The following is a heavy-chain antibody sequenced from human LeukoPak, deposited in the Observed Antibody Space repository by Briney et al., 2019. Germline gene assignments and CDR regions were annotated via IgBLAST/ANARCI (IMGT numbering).Heavy chain of an antibody. CDR3: ARGEDPLAANTLAY. V-gene: IGHV3-53*01. CDR1: GFTVITND. J-gene: IGHJ4*02. Sequence: PGGSLRLSCAASGFTVITNDMTWVRQAPGKGLEWVSVLYSDGNTKYADSVQGRFTISRDNSKNTLYLEMNSLSPDDTAVYYCARGEDPLAANTLAYWGQGTLVTVSS. CDR2: LYSDGNT. D-gene: IGHD3-16*01.